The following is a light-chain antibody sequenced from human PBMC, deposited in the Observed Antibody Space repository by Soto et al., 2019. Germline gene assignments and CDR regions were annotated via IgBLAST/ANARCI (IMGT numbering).Light chain of an antibody. CDR1: QSISTH. J-gene: IGKJ1*01. V-gene: IGKV1-39*01. CDR2: DAS. Sequence: DIQITQSPSSLSSSVLYRLSITCLASQSISTHLIRYQQKPGKAPKLLIYDASSLQSWVPSRFNGSGSGTDFTLTISSLQPEDFATYYCQHSYPYSWTFGQGTKVDIK. CDR3: QHSYPYSWT.